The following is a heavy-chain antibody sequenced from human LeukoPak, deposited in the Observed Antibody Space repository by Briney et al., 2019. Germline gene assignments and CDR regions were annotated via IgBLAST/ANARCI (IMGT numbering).Heavy chain of an antibody. J-gene: IGHJ5*02. CDR1: GFTFSDYY. D-gene: IGHD2-2*01. Sequence: GGSLRLSCAASGFTFSDYYMSWIRQAPGKGLEWVSYISGSSSNTKYADSVKGRFTISRDSAKNSLYLQMNSLRAEDTAVYYCARDSAHIVVVPVVIPPGLDNWFDPWGQGTLVTVSS. CDR3: ARDSAHIVVVPVVIPPGLDNWFDP. V-gene: IGHV3-11*05. CDR2: ISGSSSNT.